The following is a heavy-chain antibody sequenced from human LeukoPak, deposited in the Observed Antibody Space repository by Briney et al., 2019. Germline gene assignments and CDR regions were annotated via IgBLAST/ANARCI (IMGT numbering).Heavy chain of an antibody. Sequence: NPGRSLRLSCAASGFTFSNAWMSWVSQAPGNGLEAVGGIKSKTECATTDYAAPVKGRFTISRDDSKNTLYLQMNSLNTEDTAVYYCTTRTPVYWGQGTLVTVSS. CDR1: GFTFSNAW. CDR2: IKSKTECATT. J-gene: IGHJ4*02. V-gene: IGHV3-15*01. CDR3: TTRTPVY.